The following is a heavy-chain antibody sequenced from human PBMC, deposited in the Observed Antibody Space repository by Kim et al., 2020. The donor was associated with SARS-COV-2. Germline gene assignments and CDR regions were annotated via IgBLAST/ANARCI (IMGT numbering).Heavy chain of an antibody. J-gene: IGHJ2*01. CDR3: ARDPEGIVATPYWYFDL. D-gene: IGHD5-12*01. Sequence: GGSLRLSCAASGFTFSSYSMNWVRQAPGKGLEWVSSISSSSSYIYYADSVKGRFTISRDNAKNSLYLQMNSLRAEDTAVYYCARDPEGIVATPYWYFDLWGRGTLVTVSS. CDR1: GFTFSSYS. CDR2: ISSSSSYI. V-gene: IGHV3-21*01.